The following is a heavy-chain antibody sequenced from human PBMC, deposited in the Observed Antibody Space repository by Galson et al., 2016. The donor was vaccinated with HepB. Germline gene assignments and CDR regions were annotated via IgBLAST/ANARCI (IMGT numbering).Heavy chain of an antibody. CDR1: GYTFTSYG. J-gene: IGHJ2*01. D-gene: IGHD6-13*01. Sequence: SVKVSCKASGYTFTSYGVNWVRQAPGQGPEWVGWISGYNGDTNYAQTLQDRVTLTIETSTGTAYMELRSLTSDDTAMYFCARAIPRGFAGTGWYYDVWGRGTPLTVSS. CDR2: ISGYNGDT. CDR3: ARAIPRGFAGTGWYYDV. V-gene: IGHV1-18*01.